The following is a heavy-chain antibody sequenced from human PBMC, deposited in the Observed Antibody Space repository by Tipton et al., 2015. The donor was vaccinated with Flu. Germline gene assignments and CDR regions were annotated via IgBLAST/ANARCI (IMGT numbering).Heavy chain of an antibody. J-gene: IGHJ3*02. Sequence: QLVQSGAEVKKPGASVEVSCKASGYTFTGYYVLWVRQAPGQGLECVGRINPNTGGTNYAQKFQGRVTMTRDTAISTAYMEVTGLTYDDTAVYYCARGADDSGDAFDIWGQGTMVTVSS. CDR1: GYTFTGYY. CDR3: ARGADDSGDAFDI. CDR2: INPNTGGT. V-gene: IGHV1-2*06. D-gene: IGHD4/OR15-4a*01.